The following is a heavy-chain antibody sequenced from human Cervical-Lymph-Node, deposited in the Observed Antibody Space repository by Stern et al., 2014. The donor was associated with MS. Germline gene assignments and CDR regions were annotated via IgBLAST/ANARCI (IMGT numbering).Heavy chain of an antibody. Sequence: VQLVESGGGVVQPGRSLRLSCAASGFTFSNFGMHWVRQAPGKGLEWVALISYDGRDEYYADFVKGRFTISRDDPKNKIHLQLNSLRPEDTAVYYCAKWRTVAGKGVGAFDVWGQGTLVTVSS. J-gene: IGHJ3*01. D-gene: IGHD6-19*01. CDR1: GFTFSNFG. CDR2: ISYDGRDE. CDR3: AKWRTVAGKGVGAFDV. V-gene: IGHV3-30*18.